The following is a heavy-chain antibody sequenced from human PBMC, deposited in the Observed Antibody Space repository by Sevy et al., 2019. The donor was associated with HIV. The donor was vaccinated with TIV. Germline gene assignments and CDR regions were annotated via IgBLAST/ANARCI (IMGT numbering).Heavy chain of an antibody. J-gene: IGHJ6*02. CDR2: FDPEDGET. V-gene: IGHV1-24*01. Sequence: ASVKVSCKVSGSTLTKLSMHWVRQVPGKGLEWMVSFDPEDGETIYARKFQGRVTMTEDTSTDTAYMVLSSLRSEDTAVYYCARVVSEWFRELFSGMDVWGQGTTVTVSS. CDR3: ARVVSEWFRELFSGMDV. D-gene: IGHD3-10*01. CDR1: GSTLTKLS.